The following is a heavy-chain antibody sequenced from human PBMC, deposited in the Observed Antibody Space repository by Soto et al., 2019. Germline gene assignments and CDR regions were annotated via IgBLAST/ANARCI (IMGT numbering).Heavy chain of an antibody. J-gene: IGHJ6*02. Sequence: GGSLRLSCAASGFTFSSYGMHWVRQAPGKGLEWVAVIWYDGSNKYYADSVKGRFTISRDNSKNTLYLQMNSLRAEDTAVYYCAREQAWLLEWFPNIPAPEYGMDVWGQGTTVTVSS. D-gene: IGHD3-3*01. CDR2: IWYDGSNK. V-gene: IGHV3-33*01. CDR3: AREQAWLLEWFPNIPAPEYGMDV. CDR1: GFTFSSYG.